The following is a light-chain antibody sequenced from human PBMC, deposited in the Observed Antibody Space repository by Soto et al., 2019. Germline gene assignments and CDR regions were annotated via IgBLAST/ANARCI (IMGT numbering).Light chain of an antibody. Sequence: DIQLTQSPSFLSASVGDRVTITCRASQGISTFLVWYQQKPGKAPDLLIYAASTLQSGVPSRFSGSGSGTEFTLTISSLQPEDFATYYCQQVNNYPLTFGPGTKVDI. CDR2: AAS. CDR3: QQVNNYPLT. J-gene: IGKJ3*01. V-gene: IGKV1-9*01. CDR1: QGISTF.